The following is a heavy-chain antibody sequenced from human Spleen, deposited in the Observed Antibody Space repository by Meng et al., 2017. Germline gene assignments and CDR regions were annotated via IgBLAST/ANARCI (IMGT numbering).Heavy chain of an antibody. CDR2: MNPDSGKT. CDR1: GYIFASYD. CDR3: ARGLYGDSAGGL. D-gene: IGHD4-17*01. J-gene: IGHJ4*02. Sequence: QVQLVQSGAEVKKAGASVKVFCRASGYIFASYDINWVRQASGRGLEWMGWMNPDSGKTGYTQKFQGRLTMTRNNPTNTAYMELSGLTSEDTAVYYCARGLYGDSAGGLWGQGTLVTVSS. V-gene: IGHV1-8*01.